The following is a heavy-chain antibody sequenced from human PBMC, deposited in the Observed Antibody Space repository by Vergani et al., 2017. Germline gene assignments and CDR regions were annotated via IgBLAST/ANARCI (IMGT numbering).Heavy chain of an antibody. V-gene: IGHV2-5*04. D-gene: IGHD1-7*01. CDR1: GFSLNTRGVS. CDR2: IYWNDDQ. J-gene: IGHJ6*03. Sequence: QITLKESGPTLVKPTQTLTLTCTFSGFSLNTRGVSVAWIRQTPGKALDWLSLIYWNDDQHYSPSLNTRVTITKDTSKHQVVLTITNMDYVDTGTYYCVYRKTECGTTGCFYPFYYYYYMDVLGKGTTVTVSS. CDR3: VYRKTECGTTGCFYPFYYYYYMDV.